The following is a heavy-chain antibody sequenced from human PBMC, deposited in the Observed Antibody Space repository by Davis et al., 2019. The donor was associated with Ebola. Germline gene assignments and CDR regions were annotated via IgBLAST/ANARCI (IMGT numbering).Heavy chain of an antibody. CDR1: GFTFSSYW. Sequence: GESLKISCAASGFTFSSYWMHWVRQAPGKGLVWVSRINGDETITAYADSVQGRFAVSRDNTKNTLYLQMNDLRAEDTAVYYCARELSAFSGYYVWGQGTLVTVSS. V-gene: IGHV3-74*01. CDR2: INGDETIT. CDR3: ARELSAFSGYYV. D-gene: IGHD3-22*01. J-gene: IGHJ4*02.